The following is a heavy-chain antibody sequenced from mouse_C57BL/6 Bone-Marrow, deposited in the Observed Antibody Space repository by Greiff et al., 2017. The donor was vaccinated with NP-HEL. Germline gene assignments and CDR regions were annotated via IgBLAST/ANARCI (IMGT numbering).Heavy chain of an antibody. D-gene: IGHD1-1*01. CDR3: ARTYYGSSYYAMDY. Sequence: VQGVESGPELVKPGASVKISCKASGYAFSSSWMNWVKQRPGKGLEWIGRIYPGDGDTNYNGKFKGKATLTADKSSSTAYMQLSSLTSEDSAVYFCARTYYGSSYYAMDYWGQGTSVTVSS. J-gene: IGHJ4*01. V-gene: IGHV1-82*01. CDR1: GYAFSSSW. CDR2: IYPGDGDT.